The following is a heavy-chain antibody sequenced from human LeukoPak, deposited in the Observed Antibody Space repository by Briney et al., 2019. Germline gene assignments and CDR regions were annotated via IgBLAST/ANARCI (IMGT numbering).Heavy chain of an antibody. CDR3: ARDGAHNWFDP. Sequence: GASVKVSCKASGYTFTGYYMHWVRQAPGPGLEWMGWINPNSGGTNYVQKFQGRVTMTRDTSISTAYMELSRLRSDDTAVYYCARDGAHNWFDPWGQGTLVTVSS. CDR2: INPNSGGT. V-gene: IGHV1-2*02. D-gene: IGHD4/OR15-4a*01. J-gene: IGHJ5*02. CDR1: GYTFTGYY.